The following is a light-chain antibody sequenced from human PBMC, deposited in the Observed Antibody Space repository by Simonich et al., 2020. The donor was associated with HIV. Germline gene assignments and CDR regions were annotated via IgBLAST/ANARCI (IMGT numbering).Light chain of an antibody. CDR3: QQLNSYPIT. J-gene: IGKJ5*01. CDR1: QGISSY. V-gene: IGKV1-9*01. CDR2: AAS. Sequence: IQLTQSPSFLSASVGDRVTITCRASQGISSYLAWYQQKPGKAPKLLFYAASTLQSGVPSRFSGSGSGTEFTLTISSLQPEDFATYYCQQLNSYPITFGQGTRLEIK.